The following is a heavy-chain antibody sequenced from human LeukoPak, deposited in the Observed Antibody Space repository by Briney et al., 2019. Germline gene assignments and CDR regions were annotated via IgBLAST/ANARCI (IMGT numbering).Heavy chain of an antibody. CDR2: IWYDGSNV. D-gene: IGHD3-22*01. CDR3: ARDLDTSGYYSYFDP. Sequence: GRSLRLSCAASGFTISNYGMHWARQAPGKGLEWVGVIWYDGSNVKYPDSVKGRFTISRDNSKNMMYLQMNSLGAEDTAVYYCARDLDTSGYYSYFDPWGQGTLVTVSS. J-gene: IGHJ5*02. CDR1: GFTISNYG. V-gene: IGHV3-33*01.